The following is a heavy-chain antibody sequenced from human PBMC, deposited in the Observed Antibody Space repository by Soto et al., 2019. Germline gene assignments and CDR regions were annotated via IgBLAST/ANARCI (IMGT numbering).Heavy chain of an antibody. CDR3: ARGGGIYLYYTDYGMDV. D-gene: IGHD1-26*01. J-gene: IGHJ6*02. CDR1: GYTFTGYY. Sequence: ASVKVSCKASGYTFTGYYMHWVRQAPGQGLEWMGWINPNSGGTNYAQKFQGWATMTRDTSISTAYMELSRLRSDYTAVYYCARGGGIYLYYTDYGMDVWGQGSPVTVSS. CDR2: INPNSGGT. V-gene: IGHV1-2*04.